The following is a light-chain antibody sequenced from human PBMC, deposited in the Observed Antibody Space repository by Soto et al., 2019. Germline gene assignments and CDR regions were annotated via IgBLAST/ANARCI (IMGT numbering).Light chain of an antibody. J-gene: IGLJ3*02. CDR2: LEGSGSY. CDR3: ETWDSNTWV. V-gene: IGLV4-60*02. Sequence: QAVVTQSSSASASLGSSVKLTCTLSSGHSSYIIAWHQQQPGKAPRYLMKLEGSGSYNKGSGVPDRFSGSSSVADRYLTISNLQFEDEADYYCETWDSNTWVFGGGTKVTVL. CDR1: SGHSSYI.